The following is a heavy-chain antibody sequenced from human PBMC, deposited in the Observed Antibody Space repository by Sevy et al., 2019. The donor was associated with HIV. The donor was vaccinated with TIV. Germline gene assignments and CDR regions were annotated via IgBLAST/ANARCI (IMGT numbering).Heavy chain of an antibody. CDR2: ISAYNGNT. D-gene: IGHD1-26*01. CDR3: ARDLGYSGSYPLRYYYYGMDV. Sequence: ASVKVSCKASGYTFTSYGISWVRQAPGQGLEWMGWISAYNGNTNYAQKLQGRVTMTTDTSTSTAYMELRSLRSDDTAVYYCARDLGYSGSYPLRYYYYGMDVWGQGTTVTVSS. J-gene: IGHJ6*02. CDR1: GYTFTSYG. V-gene: IGHV1-18*01.